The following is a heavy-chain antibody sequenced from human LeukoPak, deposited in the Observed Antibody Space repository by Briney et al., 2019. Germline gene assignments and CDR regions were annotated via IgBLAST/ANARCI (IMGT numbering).Heavy chain of an antibody. V-gene: IGHV4-39*01. CDR1: GGSISSSSYY. CDR3: ARHRDDYGGPLGY. CDR2: IYYSGST. D-gene: IGHD4-23*01. Sequence: SETLSLTCTVSGGSISSSSYYWGWIRQPPGKGLEWIGSIYYSGSTYYNPSLKSRVTISVDTSKNQFSLKLSSVTAADTAVCYCARHRDDYGGPLGYWGQGTLVTVSS. J-gene: IGHJ4*02.